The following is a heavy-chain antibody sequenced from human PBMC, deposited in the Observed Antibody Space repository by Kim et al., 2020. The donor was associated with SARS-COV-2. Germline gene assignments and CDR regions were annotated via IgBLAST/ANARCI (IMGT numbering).Heavy chain of an antibody. CDR1: GGSVSSGSFY. V-gene: IGHV4-61*01. CDR3: ARDVSSTSHFDL. CDR2: IYYSGST. Sequence: SETLSLTCTVSGGSVSSGSFYWTWIRQPPGKELEWIAYIYYSGSTNYNPSLKSRVTISVDTSKNQFSLKLSSVTAADTALYYCARDVSSTSHFDLWGRGT. J-gene: IGHJ2*01. D-gene: IGHD2-2*01.